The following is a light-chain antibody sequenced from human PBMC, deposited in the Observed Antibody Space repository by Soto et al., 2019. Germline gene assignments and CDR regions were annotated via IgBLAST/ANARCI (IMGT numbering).Light chain of an antibody. Sequence: ENVLTQSPGTLSLSPGETAILSCRASQSVDNNYLAWYQQKPGQAPRLLIDGASSRATVIPDRFSGSGYGTDFTLTISRLDPEDFAIYYCQHYVDSPSWTFGQGTRVEIK. J-gene: IGKJ1*01. CDR1: QSVDNNY. V-gene: IGKV3-20*01. CDR2: GAS. CDR3: QHYVDSPSWT.